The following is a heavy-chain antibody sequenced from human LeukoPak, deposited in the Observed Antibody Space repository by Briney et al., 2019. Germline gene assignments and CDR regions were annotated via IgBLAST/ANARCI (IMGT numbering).Heavy chain of an antibody. CDR3: ARDHKWELHTLGY. D-gene: IGHD1-26*01. V-gene: IGHV3-21*04. J-gene: IGHJ4*02. CDR2: ISSSSSYI. Sequence: GGSLRLSCAASGFTFSSYSMNRVRQAPGKGLEWVSSISSSSSYIYYADSVKGRFTISRDNAKNSLYLQMNSPRAEDTAAYYCARDHKWELHTLGYWGQGTLVTVSS. CDR1: GFTFSSYS.